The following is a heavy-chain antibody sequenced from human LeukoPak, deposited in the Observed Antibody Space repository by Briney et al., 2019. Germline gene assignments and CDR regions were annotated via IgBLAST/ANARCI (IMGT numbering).Heavy chain of an antibody. Sequence: TSETLSLTCAESGVSVHDSYWSWIRQSPEKVLEWIGEVSPGRYTSYNPSLQSRVIIPEATSANQWSLNLKSVTAADTAVYYCARIRCGRGQDICYNHWAQGSLVTVSS. CDR2: VSPGRYT. CDR3: ARIRCGRGQDICYNH. CDR1: GVSVHDSY. D-gene: IGHD2-21*01. V-gene: IGHV4-34*01. J-gene: IGHJ5*02.